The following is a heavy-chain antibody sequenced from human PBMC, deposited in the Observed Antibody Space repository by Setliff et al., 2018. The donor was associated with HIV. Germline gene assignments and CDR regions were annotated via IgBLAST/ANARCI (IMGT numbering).Heavy chain of an antibody. D-gene: IGHD4-17*01. V-gene: IGHV1-8*01. CDR2: MNPNSGNT. J-gene: IGHJ6*02. CDR1: GYTFTSYY. CDR3: ARGAQTINDYWGQGTLVPVSSGKNGHSRAVDV. Sequence: ASVKVSCKTSGYTFTSYYINWVRQATGQGLEWMGWMNPNSGNTGYAQKFQGRVTMTRNTSISTAYMELRSLRSEDTAVYYCARGAQTINDYWGQGTLVPVSSGKNGHSRAVDVWGQGTTVTVSS.